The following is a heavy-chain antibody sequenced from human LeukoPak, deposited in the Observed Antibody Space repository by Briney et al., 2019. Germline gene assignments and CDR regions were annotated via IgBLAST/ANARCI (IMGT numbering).Heavy chain of an antibody. D-gene: IGHD3-22*01. CDR1: GGSISSGSYY. J-gene: IGHJ4*02. V-gene: IGHV4-61*02. Sequence: SQTLSLTCTVSGGSISSGSYYWSWIRQPAGKGLEWIGRIYTSGSTNYNPSLKSRVTISVDTSKNQFSLKLSSVTAADTAVYYCARRDGYLYYFDYWGQGTLVTVSS. CDR2: IYTSGST. CDR3: ARRDGYLYYFDY.